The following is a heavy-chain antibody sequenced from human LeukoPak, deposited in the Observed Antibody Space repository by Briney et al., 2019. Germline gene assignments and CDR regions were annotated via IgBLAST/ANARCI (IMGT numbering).Heavy chain of an antibody. D-gene: IGHD6-19*01. J-gene: IGHJ6*02. CDR1: GFTFSSYS. Sequence: GGSLRLSCAASGFTFSSYSMNWVRQAPGKGLECVSVIYSGGSTYYADSVKGRFTISRDNSKNTLYLQMNSLRAEDTALYYCARDLSSGYGMDVWGQGTTVTVSS. CDR3: ARDLSSGYGMDV. V-gene: IGHV3-53*01. CDR2: IYSGGST.